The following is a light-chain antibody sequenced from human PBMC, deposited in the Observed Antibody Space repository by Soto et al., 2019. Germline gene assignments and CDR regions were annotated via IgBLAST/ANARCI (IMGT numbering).Light chain of an antibody. CDR1: QSISND. J-gene: IGKJ2*01. V-gene: IGKV3-20*01. Sequence: EIVLTQSPGTLSLSPGERATLSCTASQSISNDLAWYQQKPGQAPRLLIYGASSRATGIPDRFSGSESGKDFTLTISRLEPEDFAVYYCHQYGTSRRTFGQGTKLEIK. CDR2: GAS. CDR3: HQYGTSRRT.